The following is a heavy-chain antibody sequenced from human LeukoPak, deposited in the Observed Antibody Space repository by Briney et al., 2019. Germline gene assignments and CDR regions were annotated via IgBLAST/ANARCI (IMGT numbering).Heavy chain of an antibody. V-gene: IGHV1-18*04. Sequence: GASVKVSCKASGFTFATYTISWVRQAPGQGLEWLGWIAETANYAKKFQGRLTMTTDTSTSTAYMELRSLRSDDTAVYYCARVVTAILGVYYYYMDVWGKGTTVTVSS. CDR1: GFTFATYT. D-gene: IGHD2-21*02. CDR3: ARVVTAILGVYYYYMDV. J-gene: IGHJ6*03. CDR2: IAETA.